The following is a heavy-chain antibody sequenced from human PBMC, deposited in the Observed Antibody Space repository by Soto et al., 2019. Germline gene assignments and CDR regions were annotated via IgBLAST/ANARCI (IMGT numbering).Heavy chain of an antibody. CDR3: TRDRRHGDFDY. J-gene: IGHJ4*02. V-gene: IGHV3-66*01. CDR1: GFTVSSNY. D-gene: IGHD4-17*01. CDR2: IYSGGST. Sequence: EVQLVESGGGLVQPGGSLRLSCAASGFTVSSNYMSWVRQAPGKGLEWVSVIYSGGSTYYADSVKGRFTISRDNSKNTLYLQMNSLRAEDTAVYYCTRDRRHGDFDYWGQGTLVTVSS.